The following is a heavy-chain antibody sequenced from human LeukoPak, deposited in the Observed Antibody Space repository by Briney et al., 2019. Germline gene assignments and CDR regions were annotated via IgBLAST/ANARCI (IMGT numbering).Heavy chain of an antibody. CDR2: TYYRSKLYN. V-gene: IGHV6-1*01. D-gene: IGHD3-16*01. CDR3: ARIGGGGRSFDY. CDR1: GDSVSSNSAA. Sequence: SQTLSLTCALSGDSVSSNSAAWNWIRQSPSRGLEWLGRTYYRSKLYNDYAVSVKGRITINPDTSKNQPSLQLGSVTSEDTAVYYCARIGGGGRSFDYWGQGILVTVSS. J-gene: IGHJ4*02.